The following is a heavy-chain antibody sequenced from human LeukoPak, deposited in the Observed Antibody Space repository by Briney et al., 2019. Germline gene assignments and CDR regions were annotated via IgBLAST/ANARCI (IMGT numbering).Heavy chain of an antibody. V-gene: IGHV4-59*12. J-gene: IGHJ4*02. D-gene: IGHD6-19*01. CDR1: GGSISSYY. CDR3: ARDRYSSGWKLFDY. CDR2: IYYSGSA. Sequence: ASETLSLTCTVSGGSISSYYWSWIRQPPGKGLEWIGYIYYSGSANYNPSLKSRVTMSVDTSKNQFSLKLSSVTAADTAVYYCARDRYSSGWKLFDYWGQGTLVTVSS.